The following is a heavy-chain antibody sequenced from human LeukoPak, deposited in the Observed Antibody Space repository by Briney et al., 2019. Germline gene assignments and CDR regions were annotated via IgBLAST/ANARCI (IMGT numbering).Heavy chain of an antibody. V-gene: IGHV4-30-2*01. D-gene: IGHD2-15*01. CDR3: ARNRLGNCSGGSCYDWFDP. CDR2: IYHSGST. CDR1: GGSISSGGYS. Sequence: NPSQTLSLTCAVSGGSISSGGYSWSWIRQPPGKGLEWIGYIYHSGSTYYNPSLKSRVTISVDRSKNQFSLKLSSVTAADTAVYYCARNRLGNCSGGSCYDWFDPWGQGTLVTVSS. J-gene: IGHJ5*02.